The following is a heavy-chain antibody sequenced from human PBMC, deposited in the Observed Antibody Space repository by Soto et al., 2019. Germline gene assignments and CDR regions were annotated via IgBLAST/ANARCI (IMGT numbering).Heavy chain of an antibody. J-gene: IGHJ5*02. D-gene: IGHD2-15*01. CDR2: ISAYNGNT. CDR3: ARGSCSGGSCYPKYNWFDP. Sequence: QVQLVQSGAEVKKPGASVKVSCKASGYTFTSYGISWVRQAPGQGLEWMGWISAYNGNTNYAQKLQDRVTMTTDTSTSTDYMELRSRRSDDTAVYYCARGSCSGGSCYPKYNWFDPWGQGTLVTVSS. V-gene: IGHV1-18*01. CDR1: GYTFTSYG.